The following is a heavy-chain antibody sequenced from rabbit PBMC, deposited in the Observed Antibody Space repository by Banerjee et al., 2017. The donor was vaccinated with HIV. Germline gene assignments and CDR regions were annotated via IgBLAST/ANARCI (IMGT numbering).Heavy chain of an antibody. V-gene: IGHV1S43*01. Sequence: QSLEESGGGLVQPEGSLTLTCKASGFSFSSSYYMSWVRQAPGKGLEWIGCILTGSGSTWYVSWVNGRFTISRSTSLNTVDLKMTSLTAADTATYFCASRYAGYAGYGYATFNLWGPGTLVTVS. CDR3: ASRYAGYAGYGYATFNL. J-gene: IGHJ4*01. CDR1: GFSFSSSYY. CDR2: ILTGSGST. D-gene: IGHD6-1*01.